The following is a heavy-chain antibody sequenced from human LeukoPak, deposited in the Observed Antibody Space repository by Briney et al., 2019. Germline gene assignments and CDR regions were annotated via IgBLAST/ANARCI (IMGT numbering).Heavy chain of an antibody. V-gene: IGHV3-48*03. CDR1: GFTFSSYE. CDR2: IGNSGRTI. Sequence: GGSLRLSCAASGFTFSSYEMNWVRQAPGKGLEWVSYIGNSGRTIYYADSLKGRFTISRDNAKNSLYLQMNSLRAEDTAVYYCARMRYGSGSDFDYWGQGTLVTVSS. J-gene: IGHJ4*02. D-gene: IGHD3-10*01. CDR3: ARMRYGSGSDFDY.